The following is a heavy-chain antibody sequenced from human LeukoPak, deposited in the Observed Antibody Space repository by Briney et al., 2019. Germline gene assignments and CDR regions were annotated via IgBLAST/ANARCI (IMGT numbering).Heavy chain of an antibody. CDR3: AKGDTAMVTDGYYYMDV. CDR1: GFTFSSYA. CDR2: ISGSGGST. J-gene: IGHJ6*03. V-gene: IGHV3-23*01. Sequence: TGESLKLSCAASGFTFSSYAMSWVRQAPGKGLEWVSAISGSGGSTYYADSVKGRFTISRDNSKNTLYLQMNSLRAEDTAVCYCAKGDTAMVTDGYYYMDVWGKGTTVTVSS. D-gene: IGHD5-18*01.